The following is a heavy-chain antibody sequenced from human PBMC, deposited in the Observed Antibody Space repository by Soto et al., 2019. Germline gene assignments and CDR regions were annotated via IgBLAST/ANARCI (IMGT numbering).Heavy chain of an antibody. D-gene: IGHD2-21*02. CDR1: GGSISGYY. CDR3: ARDLWGYCGTDCYPLDV. J-gene: IGHJ6*02. Sequence: SETLSLTCTVSGGSISGYYWSWIRQPPGKGLEWIGYMYNTGSTVYNPSFKSRATISVDTSKNQFSLKLNSVTAADTAVYYCARDLWGYCGTDCYPLDVWGQGTTVT. V-gene: IGHV4-59*01. CDR2: MYNTGST.